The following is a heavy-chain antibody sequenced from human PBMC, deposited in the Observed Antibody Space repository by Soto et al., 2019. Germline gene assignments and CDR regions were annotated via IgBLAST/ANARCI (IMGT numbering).Heavy chain of an antibody. D-gene: IGHD3-10*01. V-gene: IGHV1-18*01. J-gene: IGHJ6*02. Sequence: ASVKVSCKASGYTFTSYGISWVRQAPGQGLEWMGWISAYNGNTNYAQKLQGRVTMTTDTSTSTAYMELRSLRSDDTAVYYCARLVRMVRGVIIPIYYYGMDVWGQGTTVTVSS. CDR2: ISAYNGNT. CDR1: GYTFTSYG. CDR3: ARLVRMVRGVIIPIYYYGMDV.